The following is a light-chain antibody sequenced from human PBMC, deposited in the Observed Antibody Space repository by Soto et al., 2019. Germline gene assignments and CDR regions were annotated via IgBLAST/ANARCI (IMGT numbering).Light chain of an antibody. V-gene: IGKV3-20*01. J-gene: IGKJ4*01. CDR1: QSVGMDY. CDR3: HQYATSPLN. CDR2: YAS. Sequence: EIVLTQSQGTLSLSPGEGATLSCGASQSVGMDYLAWYQQKPGQAPRLVICYASTRATDIPDRFSGSGSGTDFTLTISRLEPEDFAVYFCHQYATSPLNFGGGTTVEIK.